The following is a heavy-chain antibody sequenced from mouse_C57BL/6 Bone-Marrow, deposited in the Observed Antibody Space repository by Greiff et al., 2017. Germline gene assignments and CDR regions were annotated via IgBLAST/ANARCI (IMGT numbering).Heavy chain of an antibody. V-gene: IGHV14-3*01. CDR3: ARRRYWRDAMDY. CDR1: GFNIKNTY. CDR2: IDPANGNT. J-gene: IGHJ4*01. D-gene: IGHD1-1*01. Sequence: VHVKQSVAELVRPGASVKLSCTASGFNIKNTYMPWVKQRPEQGLEWIGRIDPANGNTKYAPKFQGKATITADTSSNTAYLQLSSLTSEDTAIYYCARRRYWRDAMDYWGQGTSVTVSS.